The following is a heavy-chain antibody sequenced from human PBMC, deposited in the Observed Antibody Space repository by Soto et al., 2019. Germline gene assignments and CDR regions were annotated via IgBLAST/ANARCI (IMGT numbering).Heavy chain of an antibody. Sequence: GGSLRLSCAASGFTFSSYGMHWVRQAPGKGLEWVAVISYDGSNKYYADSVKGRFTISRDNSKNTLYLQMNSLRAEDTAVYYCAKGHDVVVVAATFDYWGQGTLVTVSS. CDR3: AKGHDVVVVAATFDY. D-gene: IGHD2-15*01. CDR1: GFTFSSYG. V-gene: IGHV3-30*18. J-gene: IGHJ4*02. CDR2: ISYDGSNK.